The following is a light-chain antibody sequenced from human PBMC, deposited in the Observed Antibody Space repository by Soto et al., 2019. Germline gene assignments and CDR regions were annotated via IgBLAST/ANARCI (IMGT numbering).Light chain of an antibody. Sequence: DIRMTQSPSSLSASVVDRVTITCRASQSIRTYLNWYQQTPGKAPKFLIYAASTLQGGVQSRFSGSGSGTDFTITISSLQPEDFATSYCQRTYSNPRTVRQGTKVEIK. CDR3: QRTYSNPRT. CDR2: AAS. CDR1: QSIRTY. J-gene: IGKJ1*01. V-gene: IGKV1-39*01.